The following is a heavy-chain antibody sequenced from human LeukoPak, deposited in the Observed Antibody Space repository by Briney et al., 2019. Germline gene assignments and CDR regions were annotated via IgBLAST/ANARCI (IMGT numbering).Heavy chain of an antibody. CDR1: GFTFSSYA. Sequence: PGGSLRLSCAASGFTFSSYAMHWVRQAPGKGLEWVAVISYDGSNKYYADSVKGRFTISRDNSKNTLYLQMNSLRAEDTAVYYCARMALGYWGQGTLVTVSS. J-gene: IGHJ4*02. CDR2: ISYDGSNK. V-gene: IGHV3-30-3*01. CDR3: ARMALGY. D-gene: IGHD3-16*01.